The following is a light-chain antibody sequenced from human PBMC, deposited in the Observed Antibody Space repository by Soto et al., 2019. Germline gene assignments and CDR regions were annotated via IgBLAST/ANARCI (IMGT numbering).Light chain of an antibody. Sequence: EIVLTPSPGTLSLSPGERATLSCRASQSVSSSYLAWYQQKPGQAPRLLIYRASTRAAGLPDRFSGSGSETDFTLTISSLQSEDFAVYYCQQYGSSPPITFGQGTRLEIK. CDR3: QQYGSSPPIT. J-gene: IGKJ5*01. V-gene: IGKV3-20*01. CDR1: QSVSSSY. CDR2: RAS.